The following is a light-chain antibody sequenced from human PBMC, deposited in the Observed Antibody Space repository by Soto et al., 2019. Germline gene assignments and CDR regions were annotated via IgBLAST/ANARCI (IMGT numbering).Light chain of an antibody. CDR2: DST. CDR1: QSIHTS. Sequence: EIVMTKSPAPLSLSSGERTTLSCRSSQSIHTSLAWYQQKPGQPPRLVVYDSTLRANGVPDRFGGSRSGTEFTLTINNLEPEDFAVYYCQQRNVWPPITFGQGTRLEI. V-gene: IGKV3-11*01. J-gene: IGKJ5*01. CDR3: QQRNVWPPIT.